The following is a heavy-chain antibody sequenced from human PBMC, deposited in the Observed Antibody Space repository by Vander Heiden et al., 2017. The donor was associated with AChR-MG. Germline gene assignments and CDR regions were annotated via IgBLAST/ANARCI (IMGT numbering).Heavy chain of an antibody. D-gene: IGHD4-17*01. J-gene: IGHJ4*02. Sequence: QVQLQESGPGLVKPSETLSLTCTVSGGSINGYHWTWIRQPPGKGLEWIGCMSYSGSTRYNPSINSRVTISTDSSKNQFSLKLTSVTAADTAVYYCARGGASGDYGKIDYWGQGALVTVSS. CDR2: MSYSGST. CDR3: ARGGASGDYGKIDY. CDR1: GGSINGYH. V-gene: IGHV4-59*08.